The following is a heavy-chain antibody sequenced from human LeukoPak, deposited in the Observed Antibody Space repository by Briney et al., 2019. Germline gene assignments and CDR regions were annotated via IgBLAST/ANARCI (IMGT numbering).Heavy chain of an antibody. CDR1: GYTFTSYG. CDR2: ISAYNGNT. D-gene: IGHD6-19*01. CDR3: ARCPSYSSGCPVDP. J-gene: IGHJ5*02. V-gene: IGHV1-18*01. Sequence: EASVKVSCKASGYTFTSYGISWVRQAPGQGLEWMGWISAYNGNTNYAQKLQGRVTMTTDTSTSTAYMELRSLRSDDTAVYYCARCPSYSSGCPVDPWGQGTLVTVSS.